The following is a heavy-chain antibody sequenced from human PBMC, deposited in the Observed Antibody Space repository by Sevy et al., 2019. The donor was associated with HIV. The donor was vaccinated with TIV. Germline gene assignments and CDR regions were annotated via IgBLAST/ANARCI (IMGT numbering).Heavy chain of an antibody. Sequence: GGSLRLSCAASGFTFSSYAMSGVRQAPRKGLEWVSAISGSSGSTYYADSVKGRFTISRDNSKNTLYLQMNSLRAEDTAVYYCAKDKTAVAGTSHFDYWGQGTLVTVSS. D-gene: IGHD6-19*01. V-gene: IGHV3-23*01. CDR3: AKDKTAVAGTSHFDY. CDR1: GFTFSSYA. CDR2: ISGSSGST. J-gene: IGHJ4*02.